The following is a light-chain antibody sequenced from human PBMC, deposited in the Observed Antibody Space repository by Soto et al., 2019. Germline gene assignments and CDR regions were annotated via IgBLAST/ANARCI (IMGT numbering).Light chain of an antibody. Sequence: DIQLTQSPSSLSASVGDRVTITCRASQSISSYLAWYQQKPGKVPKLLIYAASTLQSGVPSRFSGSGSGTDFTLTISSLQPEDVATYYCQKYNSAITFGQGTRLEIK. J-gene: IGKJ5*01. CDR2: AAS. CDR3: QKYNSAIT. CDR1: QSISSY. V-gene: IGKV1-27*01.